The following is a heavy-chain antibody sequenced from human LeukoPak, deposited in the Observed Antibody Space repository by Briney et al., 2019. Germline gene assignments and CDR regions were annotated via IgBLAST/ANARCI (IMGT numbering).Heavy chain of an antibody. CDR2: ISYDGSNK. CDR3: ANNDILTGSFDY. D-gene: IGHD3-9*01. J-gene: IGHJ4*02. CDR1: GFTFSSYA. V-gene: IGHV3-30-3*01. Sequence: GGSLRLSCAASGFTFSSYAMHWVRQAPGKGLEWVAVISYDGSNKYYADSVKGRFTISRDNSKNTLYLQMNSLRAEDTAVYYCANNDILTGSFDYWGQGTLVTVSS.